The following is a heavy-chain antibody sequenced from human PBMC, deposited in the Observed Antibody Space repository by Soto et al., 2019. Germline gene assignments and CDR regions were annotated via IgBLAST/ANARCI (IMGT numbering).Heavy chain of an antibody. J-gene: IGHJ5*02. D-gene: IGHD2-8*01. CDR1: GGSFSGYY. V-gene: IGHV4-34*01. CDR2: INHSGST. CDR3: ARTEWSFDN. Sequence: SETLSLTCAVYGGSFSGYYWSWIRQPPGKGLEWIGEINHSGSTNYNPSLKSRVTISVDTSKNQISLKVNSVTAADTAVYYCARTEWSFDNWGQGTLVTVSS.